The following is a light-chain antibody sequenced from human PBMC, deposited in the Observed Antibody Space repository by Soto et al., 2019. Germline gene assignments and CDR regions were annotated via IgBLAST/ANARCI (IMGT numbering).Light chain of an antibody. CDR3: CSYAGSDSFV. V-gene: IGLV2-23*01. CDR1: SSDVGKYNL. J-gene: IGLJ1*01. Sequence: QSALTQPASVSGSPGQSLTISCTGTSSDVGKYNLVSWYQQHPGKAPRLMIYEGSKRPSGVSNRFSGSKSGNTASLTISGLQAEDEADYHCCSYAGSDSFVFGTGTKLTVL. CDR2: EGS.